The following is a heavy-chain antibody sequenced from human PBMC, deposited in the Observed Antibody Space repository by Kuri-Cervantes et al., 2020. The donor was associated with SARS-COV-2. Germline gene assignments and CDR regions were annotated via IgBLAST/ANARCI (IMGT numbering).Heavy chain of an antibody. CDR2: MYFSGST. Sequence: SETLSLTCTVSGGSISISDYYWDWIRQPPGKGLEWIGSMYFSGSTYYNPSLQSRVTIALDTSRNKFPLKLRSVTAADTAVYYCARHMPGTAYYDTSGYYKRNYYYYMDVWGKGTTVTVSS. V-gene: IGHV4-39*01. CDR3: ARHMPGTAYYDTSGYYKRNYYYYMDV. J-gene: IGHJ6*03. CDR1: GGSISISDYY. D-gene: IGHD3-22*01.